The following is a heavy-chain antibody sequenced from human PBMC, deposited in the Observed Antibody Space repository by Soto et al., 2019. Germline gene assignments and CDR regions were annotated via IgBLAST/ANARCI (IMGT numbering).Heavy chain of an antibody. CDR1: GYSCTSYW. Sequence: PXESLKISCKGAGYSCTSYWISWVGQMPGKGLEWMGKIDPSDSYTNYSPSFQGHVTISADKSISTAYLQWSSLKASDTAMYYCARHRYRDAFDIWGQGTMVTVSS. D-gene: IGHD1-26*01. J-gene: IGHJ3*02. V-gene: IGHV5-10-1*01. CDR3: ARHRYRDAFDI. CDR2: IDPSDSYT.